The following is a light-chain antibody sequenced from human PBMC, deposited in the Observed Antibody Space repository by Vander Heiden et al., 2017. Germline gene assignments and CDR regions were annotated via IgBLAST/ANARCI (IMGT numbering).Light chain of an antibody. CDR1: NIGSKN. V-gene: IGLV3-9*01. Sequence: SYELTQPPSVSVALGQTARMTCGGNNIGSKNVYWYQQKPGQAPVLVIYRNSNRPSGIPEGFSGSNSGNTATLTISRAQAGDEADYYCQVWDSSTAYVFGTGTKVTVL. CDR3: QVWDSSTAYV. J-gene: IGLJ1*01. CDR2: RNS.